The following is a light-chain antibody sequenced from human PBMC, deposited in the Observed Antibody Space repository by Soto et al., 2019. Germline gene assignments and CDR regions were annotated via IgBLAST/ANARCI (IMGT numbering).Light chain of an antibody. CDR1: QSISSY. CDR2: AAS. Sequence: DIQMTQSPSSLSASVGDRVTITCRASQSISSYLNWYQQKPGKAPKLLIYAASSLQSGVPSRFSGGGSGTDCTLTISSLQPEDFATYYCQQSYSTPSTFGQGTKVEIK. CDR3: QQSYSTPST. J-gene: IGKJ1*01. V-gene: IGKV1-39*01.